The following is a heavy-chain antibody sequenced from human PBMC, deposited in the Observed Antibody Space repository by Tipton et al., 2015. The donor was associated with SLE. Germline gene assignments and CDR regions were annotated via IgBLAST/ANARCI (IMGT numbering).Heavy chain of an antibody. CDR2: INPSDGST. D-gene: IGHD3-16*02. J-gene: IGHJ4*02. CDR3: ARDISVIDF. CDR1: GYTFTNFY. Sequence: QLVQSGAEVKKPGASVKISCKASGYTFTNFYMHWVRQAPGQGLEWMGIINPSDGSTSSAQKFQGRLTMTSDTSTSTVYMALRSLKSEDTAVYYCARDISVIDFWGQGTLVTVSS. V-gene: IGHV1-46*01.